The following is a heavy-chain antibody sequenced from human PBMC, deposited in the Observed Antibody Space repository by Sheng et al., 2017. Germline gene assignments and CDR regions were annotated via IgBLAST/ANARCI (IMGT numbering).Heavy chain of an antibody. CDR1: GGSFSGYY. D-gene: IGHD6-13*01. CDR3: AGPSDSSSWYSLNYYYYYMDV. Sequence: QVQLQQWGAGLLKPSETLSLTCAVYGGSFSGYYWSWIRQPPGKGLEWIGEINHSGSTNYNPSLKSRVTISVDTSKNQFSLKLSSVTAADTAVYYCAGPSDSSSWYSLNYYYYYMDVWGKGTTVTVSS. CDR2: INHSGST. J-gene: IGHJ6*03. V-gene: IGHV4-34*01.